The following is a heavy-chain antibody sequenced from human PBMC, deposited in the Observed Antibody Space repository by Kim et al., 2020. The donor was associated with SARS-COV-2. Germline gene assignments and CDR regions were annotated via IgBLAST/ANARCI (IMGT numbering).Heavy chain of an antibody. CDR3: ARERSSERDGYWFDP. V-gene: IGHV1-3*01. D-gene: IGHD5-12*01. CDR1: GYTFTSYA. Sequence: ASVKVSCKASGYTFTSYAMHWVRQAPGQRLEWMGWINAGNGNTKYSQKFQGRVTITRDTSASTAYMELSSLRSEDTAVYYCARERSSERDGYWFDPWGQGTLVTVSS. J-gene: IGHJ5*02. CDR2: INAGNGNT.